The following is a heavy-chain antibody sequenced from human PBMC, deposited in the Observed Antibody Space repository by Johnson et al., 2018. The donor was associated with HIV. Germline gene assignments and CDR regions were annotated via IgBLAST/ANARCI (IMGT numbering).Heavy chain of an antibody. CDR3: ARGGLGDYVVAFDI. V-gene: IGHV3-66*01. D-gene: IGHD4-17*01. CDR2: FYSGGFT. CDR1: GFPVSSNY. Sequence: VQLVESGGGLVQPGGSLRLSCAASGFPVSSNYMSWVRQAPGKGLERVSGFYSGGFTYYAEFVKGRFTISRDNSKNTLYLQMNSLRAEDTAVYYCARGGLGDYVVAFDIWGQGTMVTVSS. J-gene: IGHJ3*02.